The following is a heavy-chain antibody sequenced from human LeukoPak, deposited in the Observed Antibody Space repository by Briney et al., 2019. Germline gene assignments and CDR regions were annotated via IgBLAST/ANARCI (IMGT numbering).Heavy chain of an antibody. CDR3: ASARNIVVVPTSA. CDR2: ISSSSSTI. D-gene: IGHD2-2*01. Sequence: TGGSLRLSCAASGFTFSSYSMNWVRQAPGKGLEWVSYISSSSSTIYYADSVKGRFTISRDNAKNTLYLQMNSLRAEDTAVYYCASARNIVVVPTSAWGQGTLVTVSS. V-gene: IGHV3-48*01. J-gene: IGHJ4*02. CDR1: GFTFSSYS.